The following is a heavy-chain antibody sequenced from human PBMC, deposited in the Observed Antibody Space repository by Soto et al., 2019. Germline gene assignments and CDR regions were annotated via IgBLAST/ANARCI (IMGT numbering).Heavy chain of an antibody. CDR1: GYTFTSCG. V-gene: IGHV1-18*01. CDR3: ARAEVAGPDYYYYYMDV. J-gene: IGHJ6*03. Sequence: GASVKVSCKASGYTFTSCGISWVRQAPGQGLEWMGWISAYNGNTNYAQKLQGRVTMTTDTSTSTAYMELRSLRSDDTAVYYCARAEVAGPDYYYYYMDVWGKGTTVTVSS. D-gene: IGHD6-19*01. CDR2: ISAYNGNT.